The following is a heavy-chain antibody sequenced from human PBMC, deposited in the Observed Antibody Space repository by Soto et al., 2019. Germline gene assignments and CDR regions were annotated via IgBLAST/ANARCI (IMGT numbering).Heavy chain of an antibody. V-gene: IGHV3-33*01. D-gene: IGHD5-12*01. CDR2: IWYDGSNK. CDR3: ARVATRIDYYYYGMDV. Sequence: GGSLRLSCAASGFTFSSYGMHWVRQAPGKGLEWVAVIWYDGSNKYYADSVKGRFTISRDNSKNTLYLQMNSLRAEDTAVYYCARVATRIDYYYYGMDVWGQGTTVTVSS. CDR1: GFTFSSYG. J-gene: IGHJ6*02.